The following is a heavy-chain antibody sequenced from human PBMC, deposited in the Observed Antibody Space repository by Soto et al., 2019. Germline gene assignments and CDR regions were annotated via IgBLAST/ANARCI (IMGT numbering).Heavy chain of an antibody. Sequence: QVQLVESGGGVVQPGRSLRLSCAASGFTFSGYGMHWVRQAPGKGLERVAVVWYDGSKDYDADSVKGRFAISRDNSFHTLYLQINSLRADDTAVYYCARGRGVSYGGNSVNFDVWGQGTMVTVSS. D-gene: IGHD4-17*01. V-gene: IGHV3-33*01. CDR2: VWYDGSKD. CDR3: ARGRGVSYGGNSVNFDV. J-gene: IGHJ3*01. CDR1: GFTFSGYG.